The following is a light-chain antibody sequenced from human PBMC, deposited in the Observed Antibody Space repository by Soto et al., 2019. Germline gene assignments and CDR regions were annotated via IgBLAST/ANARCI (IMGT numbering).Light chain of an antibody. J-gene: IGKJ5*01. V-gene: IGKV3-20*01. Sequence: EIVLTQYPGTLSLSPGERATLSCRASQSVSSSYLAWYQQKPGQAPRILIYGESSRATGIPDRFSGSGTGTDFTHTISRLEPEDFTVYYCQQYGSSPFPFGQGTRLEIK. CDR3: QQYGSSPFP. CDR2: GES. CDR1: QSVSSSY.